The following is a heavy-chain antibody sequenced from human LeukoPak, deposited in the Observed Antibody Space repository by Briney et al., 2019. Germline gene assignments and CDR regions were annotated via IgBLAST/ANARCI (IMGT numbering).Heavy chain of an antibody. J-gene: IGHJ4*02. CDR1: GGSISSYY. Sequence: SETLSLTCTVSGGSISSYYWSWIRQPPGKGLEWIGYIYYSGSTNYNPSLKSRVTISVDTSKNQFSLKLSSVTAADTAVYYCARVAYHYDSSGYYYFDYWGQGTLVTVSS. CDR2: IYYSGST. CDR3: ARVAYHYDSSGYYYFDY. V-gene: IGHV4-59*01. D-gene: IGHD3-22*01.